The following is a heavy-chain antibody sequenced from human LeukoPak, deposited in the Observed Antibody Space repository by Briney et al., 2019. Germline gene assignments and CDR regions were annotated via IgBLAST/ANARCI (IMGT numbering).Heavy chain of an antibody. D-gene: IGHD6-13*01. CDR2: INSDGSST. CDR3: ARAIEEYSSSWFLSPLDY. CDR1: GFTFSSYW. Sequence: PGGSLRLSCAASGFTFSSYWMHWVRHAPGKGLVWVSRINSDGSSTSYADSVKGRFTISRDNAKNTLYLHMNSLRAEDTAVYYCARAIEEYSSSWFLSPLDYWGQGTLVTVSS. V-gene: IGHV3-74*01. J-gene: IGHJ4*02.